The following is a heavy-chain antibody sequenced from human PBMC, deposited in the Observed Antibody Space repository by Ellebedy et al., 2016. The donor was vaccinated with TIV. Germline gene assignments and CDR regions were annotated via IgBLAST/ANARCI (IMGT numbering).Heavy chain of an antibody. J-gene: IGHJ5*02. D-gene: IGHD2-2*01. CDR2: ISAYNGNT. CDR1: GYTFTSYG. CDR3: ARYCNSTTCSNWFDP. Sequence: AASVKVSCKTSGYTFTSYGISWVRQAPGQGLEWMGWISAYNGNTKYAQMLQGRVTMTTDTFTSTAYMELRSLRSDDTAVYYCARYCNSTTCSNWFDPWGQGTLVTVSS. V-gene: IGHV1-18*04.